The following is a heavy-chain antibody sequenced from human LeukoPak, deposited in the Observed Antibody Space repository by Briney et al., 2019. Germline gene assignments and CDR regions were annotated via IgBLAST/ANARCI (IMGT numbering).Heavy chain of an antibody. D-gene: IGHD3-10*01. Sequence: QPGRSLRLSCAASGFTFDDYAMHWVRQVPGKGLEWVSGLNWNSGSIGYADSVKGRFTISRDNAKNSLYLQMNSLRVEDTALYYCTKALSGSFLEGFDYWGQGTLVTVSS. CDR2: LNWNSGSI. CDR1: GFTFDDYA. CDR3: TKALSGSFLEGFDY. J-gene: IGHJ4*02. V-gene: IGHV3-9*01.